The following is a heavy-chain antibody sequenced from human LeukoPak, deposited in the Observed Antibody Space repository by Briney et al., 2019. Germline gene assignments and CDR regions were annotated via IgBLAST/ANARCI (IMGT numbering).Heavy chain of an antibody. Sequence: PGGSLRLSCAASGFTISRYGMYWVRQAPGKGLEWVAVISYDGSNKYYADSVKGRFTISRDNSRNTLYLQMNSLRAEDTAVYYCAKGRVDYYDSSDAFDIWGQGTMVTVSS. V-gene: IGHV3-30*18. CDR2: ISYDGSNK. CDR3: AKGRVDYYDSSDAFDI. D-gene: IGHD3-22*01. CDR1: GFTISRYG. J-gene: IGHJ3*02.